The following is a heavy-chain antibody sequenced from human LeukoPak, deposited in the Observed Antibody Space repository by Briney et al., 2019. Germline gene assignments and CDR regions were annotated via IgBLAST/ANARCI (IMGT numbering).Heavy chain of an antibody. Sequence: SDTLSLTCTVSGGSISSGGYYWSWIRQHPGKGLEWIGYIYYSGSLYYNPSLKSRVTISVDTSKNQFSLKLSSVTAADTAVYYCARSWGSMIVDVFDIWGQGTMVTVSS. J-gene: IGHJ3*02. V-gene: IGHV4-31*03. CDR1: GGSISSGGYY. CDR2: IYYSGSL. D-gene: IGHD3-22*01. CDR3: ARSWGSMIVDVFDI.